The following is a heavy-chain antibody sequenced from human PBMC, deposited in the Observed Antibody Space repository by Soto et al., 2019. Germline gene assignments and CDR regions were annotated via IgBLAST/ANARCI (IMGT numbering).Heavy chain of an antibody. J-gene: IGHJ6*02. CDR2: ISGSGGST. CDR3: ARQEDIVLVPAAAPGMNV. CDR1: GFTFSSYA. V-gene: IGHV3-23*01. D-gene: IGHD2-2*01. Sequence: GGSLSLSCAASGFTFSSYAMSWVRQAPGKGLEWVSAISGSGGSTYYADSVKGRFTISRDNSKNTLYLQMNSLRAEDTAVYYCARQEDIVLVPAAAPGMNVWGQGTTVTVSS.